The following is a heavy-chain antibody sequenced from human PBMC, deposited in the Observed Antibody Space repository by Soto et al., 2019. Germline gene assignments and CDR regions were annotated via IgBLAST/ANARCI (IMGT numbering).Heavy chain of an antibody. V-gene: IGHV4-34*01. CDR2: INHSGST. J-gene: IGHJ6*02. Sequence: SETLSLTCAVYGGSFSGYYWSWIRQPPGKGLEWIGEINHSGSTNYNPSLKSRVTISVDTSKNQFSLKLSSVTAADTAVYYCARFSGRRSSVWYSPPKKSYYYGMDVWGQGTTVTVSS. CDR1: GGSFSGYY. D-gene: IGHD6-19*01. CDR3: ARFSGRRSSVWYSPPKKSYYYGMDV.